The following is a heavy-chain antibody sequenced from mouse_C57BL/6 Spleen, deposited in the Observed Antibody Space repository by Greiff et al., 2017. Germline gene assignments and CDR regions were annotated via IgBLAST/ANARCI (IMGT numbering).Heavy chain of an antibody. V-gene: IGHV5-17*01. J-gene: IGHJ3*01. CDR2: ISSGSSTI. D-gene: IGHD2-4*01. CDR1: GFTFSDYG. Sequence: EVKLVASGGGLVKPGGSLKLSCAASGFTFSDYGMHWVRQAPEKGLEWVAYISSGSSTIYYAGTVKGRFTISRDNAKNTLFLQMTSLRSEDTAMYYCARAIYEYDPQFAYWGQGTLVTVSA. CDR3: ARAIYEYDPQFAY.